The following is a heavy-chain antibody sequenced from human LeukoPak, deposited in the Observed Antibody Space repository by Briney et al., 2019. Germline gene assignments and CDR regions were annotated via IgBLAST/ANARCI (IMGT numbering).Heavy chain of an antibody. CDR3: ARGKAARLLSYSYYGDV. Sequence: SETLSLTCAVYGGSFSGYYWSWIRQPPGKGLEWIGEINHSGSTNYNPSLKSRVTISVDTSKNQFSLKLSSVTAADTAVYYCARGKAARLLSYSYYGDVGAKG. D-gene: IGHD6-6*01. CDR1: GGSFSGYY. CDR2: INHSGST. J-gene: IGHJ6*03. V-gene: IGHV4-34*01.